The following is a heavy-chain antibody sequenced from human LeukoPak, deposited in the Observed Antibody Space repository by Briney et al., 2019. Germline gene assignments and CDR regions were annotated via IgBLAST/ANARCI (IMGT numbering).Heavy chain of an antibody. CDR2: INHSGST. D-gene: IGHD6-19*01. Sequence: SGTLSLTCAVYGGSFSGYYWSWIRQPPGKGLEWIGEINHSGSTNYNPSLKSRVTISVDTSKNQFSLKLSSVTAADTAMYYCARGTLYSGWSYYFDYWGQGSQVTVSS. V-gene: IGHV4-34*01. CDR1: GGSFSGYY. J-gene: IGHJ4*02. CDR3: ARGTLYSGWSYYFDY.